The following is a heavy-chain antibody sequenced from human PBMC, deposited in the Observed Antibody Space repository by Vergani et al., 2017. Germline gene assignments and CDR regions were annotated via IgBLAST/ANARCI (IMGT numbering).Heavy chain of an antibody. CDR1: GYTFTRYA. Sequence: QVQLVQSGAEVKKPGASVKVSCKASGYTFTRYAMHWVRQAPGQRLEWMGWINAGNGNTKYSQKFQGRVTTTRDTSASTAYMELSSLRSEDTAVYYCASVPGAAEGDYWGQGTLVTVSS. J-gene: IGHJ4*02. CDR3: ASVPGAAEGDY. V-gene: IGHV1-3*01. CDR2: INAGNGNT. D-gene: IGHD6-13*01.